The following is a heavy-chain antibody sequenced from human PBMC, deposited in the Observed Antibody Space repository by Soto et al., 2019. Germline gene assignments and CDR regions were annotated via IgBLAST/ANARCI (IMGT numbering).Heavy chain of an antibody. V-gene: IGHV3-53*01. CDR1: GFTVSSNY. D-gene: IGHD6-19*01. J-gene: IGHJ3*02. CDR2: IYSGGST. CDR3: ATTSSGPWGYDAFDI. Sequence: PGGSLRLSCAASGFTVSSNYMSWVRQAPGKGLEWVSVIYSGGSTYYADSVKGRFTISRDNSKDTLYLQMNSLRAEDTAVYYCATTSSGPWGYDAFDIWGQGTMVTVSS.